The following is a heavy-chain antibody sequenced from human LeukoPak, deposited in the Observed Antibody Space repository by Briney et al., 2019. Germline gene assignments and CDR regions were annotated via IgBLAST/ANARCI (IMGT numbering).Heavy chain of an antibody. V-gene: IGHV1-2*02. CDR2: INPNSGGT. D-gene: IGHD1-7*01. CDR3: ARDGNWNYDPYYYYYYMDV. CDR1: GYTFTGYY. J-gene: IGHJ6*03. Sequence: ASVKVSCQASGYTFTGYYMHWVRQAPGQGLEWMGWINPNSGGTNYAQKFQGRVTMTRDTSISTAYMELSRLRSDDTAVYYCARDGNWNYDPYYYYYYMDVWGKGTTVTLSS.